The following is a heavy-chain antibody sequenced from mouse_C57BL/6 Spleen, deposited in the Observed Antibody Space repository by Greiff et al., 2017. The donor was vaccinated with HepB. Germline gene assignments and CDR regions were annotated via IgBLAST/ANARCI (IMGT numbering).Heavy chain of an antibody. V-gene: IGHV5-16*01. CDR2: INYDGSST. D-gene: IGHD4-1*01. CDR3: ARDWEYHAMDY. J-gene: IGHJ4*01. Sequence: EVMLVESEGGLVQPGSSMKLSCTASGFTFSDYYMAWVRQVPEKGLEWVANINYDGSSTYYLDSLKSRFIISRDNAKNILYLQMSSLKSEDTATYYCARDWEYHAMDYWGQGTSVTVSS. CDR1: GFTFSDYY.